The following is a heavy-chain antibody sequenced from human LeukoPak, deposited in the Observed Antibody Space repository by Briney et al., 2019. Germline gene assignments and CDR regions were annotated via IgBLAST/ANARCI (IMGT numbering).Heavy chain of an antibody. CDR1: GFTFTSAW. V-gene: IGHV3-21*01. CDR2: ISSSSSYI. CDR3: ARDRMEGAFDI. Sequence: GGSLRLSCAASGASGFTFTSAWMTWVRQAPGKGLEWVSSISSSSSYIYYADSVKGRFTISRDNAKNSLYLQMNSLRAEDTAVYYCARDRMEGAFDIWGQGTMVTVSS. D-gene: IGHD1-1*01. J-gene: IGHJ3*02.